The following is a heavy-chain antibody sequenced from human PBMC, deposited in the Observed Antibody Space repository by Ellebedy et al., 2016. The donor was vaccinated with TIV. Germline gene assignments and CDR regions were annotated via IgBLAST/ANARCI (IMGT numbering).Heavy chain of an antibody. J-gene: IGHJ4*02. CDR3: ARAGVEDYFDY. D-gene: IGHD3-10*01. V-gene: IGHV4-59*01. CDR1: GVSISDYY. CDR2: VYHTGST. Sequence: MPSETLSLTCSVSGVSISDYYWSWIRQPHGQGLGWIGYVYHTGSTNYNPSLRIRVTLAVDTPKNEFSLKLSPVTIADTAIYYCARAGVEDYFDYWGQGLLVTVSS.